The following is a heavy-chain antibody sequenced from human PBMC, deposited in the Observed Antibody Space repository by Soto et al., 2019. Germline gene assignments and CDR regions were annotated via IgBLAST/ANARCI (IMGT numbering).Heavy chain of an antibody. Sequence: ESGGGVVQPGRSLRLSCAASGFTFSSYGMHWVRQAPGKGLEWVAVISYDGSNKYYADSVKGRFTISRDNSKNTLYLQMNSLRAEDTAVYYCAKDFSRYCSGGSCYLFDYWGQGTLVTVSS. CDR2: ISYDGSNK. J-gene: IGHJ4*02. CDR1: GFTFSSYG. D-gene: IGHD2-15*01. CDR3: AKDFSRYCSGGSCYLFDY. V-gene: IGHV3-30*18.